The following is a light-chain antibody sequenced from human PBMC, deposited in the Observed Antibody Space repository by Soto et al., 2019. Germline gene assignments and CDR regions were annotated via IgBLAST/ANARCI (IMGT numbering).Light chain of an antibody. V-gene: IGLV2-14*01. J-gene: IGLJ1*01. CDR1: VSDIGAYNY. CDR3: SSFTTSHFYV. Sequence: QSVLTKPSSWSGSRGQSITISCTGSVSDIGAYNYVSWYQQHPGKAPKLLIHGVTRRPSGVSSRFSASKSAYTASLTISGLQAEDEATYFCSSFTTSHFYVFRPRTKVTVL. CDR2: GVT.